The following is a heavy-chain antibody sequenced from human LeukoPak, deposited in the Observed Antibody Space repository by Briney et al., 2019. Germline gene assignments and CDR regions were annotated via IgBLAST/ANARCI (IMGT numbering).Heavy chain of an antibody. D-gene: IGHD3-22*01. V-gene: IGHV3-23*01. CDR1: GFTFSSYA. CDR3: AKDSSKRYYYDSSGYPNWFDP. Sequence: PGRSLRLSCAASGFTFSSYAMHWVRQAPGKGLEWVSAISGSGGSTYYADSVKGRFTISRDNSKNTLYLQMNSLRAEDTAVYYCAKDSSKRYYYDSSGYPNWFDPWGQGTLVTVSS. CDR2: ISGSGGST. J-gene: IGHJ5*02.